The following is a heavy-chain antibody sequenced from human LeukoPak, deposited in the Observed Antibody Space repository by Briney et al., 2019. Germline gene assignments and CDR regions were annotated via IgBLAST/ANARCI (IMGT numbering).Heavy chain of an antibody. D-gene: IGHD1-1*01. CDR3: ATPATGTTFGY. CDR2: ISGSGGST. Sequence: GGSLRLSCAASGFTFSSYAMSWVRQAPGKGLEWVSAISGSGGSTYYADSVKGRFTISRDNSKNTLYLQMNSLRAEDTAVYYRATPATGTTFGYWGQGTLVTVSS. J-gene: IGHJ4*02. V-gene: IGHV3-23*01. CDR1: GFTFSSYA.